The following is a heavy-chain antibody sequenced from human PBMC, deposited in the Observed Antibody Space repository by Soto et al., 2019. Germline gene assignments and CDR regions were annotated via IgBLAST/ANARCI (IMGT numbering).Heavy chain of an antibody. D-gene: IGHD2-15*01. CDR1: GFTFSSYA. CDR2: ISGSGGST. Sequence: HPGGSLRLSCAASGFTFSSYAMSWVRQAPGKGLEWVSAISGSGGSTYYADSVKGRFTISRDNSKNTLYLQMNSLRAEDTAVYYWTKGPLHGYPLSWGQATRVTVSS. CDR3: TKGPLHGYPLS. V-gene: IGHV3-23*01. J-gene: IGHJ5*02.